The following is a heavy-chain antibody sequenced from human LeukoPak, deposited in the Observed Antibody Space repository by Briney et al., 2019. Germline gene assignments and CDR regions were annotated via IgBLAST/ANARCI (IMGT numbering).Heavy chain of an antibody. J-gene: IGHJ4*02. CDR3: ARGGVGGYDYFDS. Sequence: PSETLSLTCAVSDDSFSSHYWTWIRQPPGKGLEWIGYISYIGRTNYNPSLKSRVTISIDTSKNQFSLKLNSVTAAETAMYFCARGGVGGYDYFDSWGQGTLVAVSS. V-gene: IGHV4-59*11. CDR2: ISYIGRT. D-gene: IGHD5-12*01. CDR1: DDSFSSHY.